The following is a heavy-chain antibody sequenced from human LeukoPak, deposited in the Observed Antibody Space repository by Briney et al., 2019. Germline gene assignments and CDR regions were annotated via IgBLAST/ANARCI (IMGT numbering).Heavy chain of an antibody. CDR3: ASLRGVNR. V-gene: IGHV3-48*04. D-gene: IGHD3-10*01. CDR1: GFTFSSFW. CDR2: ISSSGTTI. J-gene: IGHJ4*02. Sequence: PGGSLRLSCAASGFTFSSFWMTWVRQPPGKGLEWVSYISSSGTTIYYADSVRGRFTVSRDNAKNSLYLQMDSLSAEDTAVYYCASLRGVNRWGQGTLVTVSS.